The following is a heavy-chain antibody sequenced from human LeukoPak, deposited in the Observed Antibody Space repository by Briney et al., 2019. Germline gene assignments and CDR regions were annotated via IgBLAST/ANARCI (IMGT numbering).Heavy chain of an antibody. CDR3: ARVFQWIQPIDY. CDR2: IWYDGSNK. Sequence: GGSLRLSCAASGFTFSSYGMHWVRQAPGKGLEWVAVIWYDGSNKYYADSVKGRFTISRDNSKNTLYLQMNSLRAEDTAVYYCARVFQWIQPIDYWGQGTLVTVSS. V-gene: IGHV3-33*01. CDR1: GFTFSSYG. J-gene: IGHJ4*02. D-gene: IGHD5-18*01.